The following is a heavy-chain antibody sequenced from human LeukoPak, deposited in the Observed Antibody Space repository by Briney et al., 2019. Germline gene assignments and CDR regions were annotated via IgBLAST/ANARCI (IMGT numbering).Heavy chain of an antibody. D-gene: IGHD3-22*01. V-gene: IGHV3-33*01. CDR3: ARGNYESSGTFDY. J-gene: IGHJ4*02. CDR2: IWYDGSNK. Sequence: PRRSLRLSCAPAGLTSTTFCMHWVRPAHDKGLEWVALIWYDGSNKYYADSVKSRFTISRDNSKNTLHMQMNSLRAEDTAVYYCARGNYESSGTFDYWGQGTLVTVSS. CDR1: GLTSTTFC.